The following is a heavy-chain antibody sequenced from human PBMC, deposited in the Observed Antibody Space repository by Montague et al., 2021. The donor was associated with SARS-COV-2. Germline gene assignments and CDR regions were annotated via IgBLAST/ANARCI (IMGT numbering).Heavy chain of an antibody. CDR3: ARWGLYSSSAGGYDY. Sequence: SETLSLTCTLSGGSISSYYWSWIRQPPGKGLEWIGYIYYSGSTNXNPSLKSRVTISVDTSKNQFSLKLSSVTAADTAVYYCARWGLYSSSAGGYDYWGQGTLVTVSS. J-gene: IGHJ4*02. V-gene: IGHV4-59*01. CDR1: GGSISSYY. D-gene: IGHD6-6*01. CDR2: IYYSGST.